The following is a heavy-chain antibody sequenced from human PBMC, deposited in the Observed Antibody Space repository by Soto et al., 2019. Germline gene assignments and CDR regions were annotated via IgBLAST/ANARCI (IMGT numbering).Heavy chain of an antibody. Sequence: PGESLKISCKGSGYSFTSYWIGWVRQMPGKGLEWMGIIYPGDSDTRYSPSFQGQVTISADKSISTAYLQWSSLKASDTAMYYCAIAYGGNSVGTLTYYYGMDVWGQGTTVTVSS. D-gene: IGHD4-17*01. CDR3: AIAYGGNSVGTLTYYYGMDV. CDR1: GYSFTSYW. V-gene: IGHV5-51*01. CDR2: IYPGDSDT. J-gene: IGHJ6*02.